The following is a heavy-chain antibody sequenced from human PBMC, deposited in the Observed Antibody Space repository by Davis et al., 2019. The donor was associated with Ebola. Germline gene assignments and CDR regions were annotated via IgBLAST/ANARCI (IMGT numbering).Heavy chain of an antibody. Sequence: PSETLSLTCAVYGGSLSGYYWSWTRQPPGKGLEWIGETNHSGSTNYNPSLKRRVTIPVDTSKNQFSLRLGSVTAADTAVYYWAGGARGGAEPDYWGQGTLVTVSS. D-gene: IGHD3-16*01. V-gene: IGHV4-34*01. CDR2: TNHSGST. CDR3: AGGARGGAEPDY. CDR1: GGSLSGYY. J-gene: IGHJ4*02.